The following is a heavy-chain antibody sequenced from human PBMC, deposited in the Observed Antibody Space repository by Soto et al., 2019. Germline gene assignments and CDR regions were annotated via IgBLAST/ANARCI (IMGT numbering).Heavy chain of an antibody. D-gene: IGHD6-19*01. CDR3: ARWQQWLVPGSASVGGMDV. CDR2: MNPNSGNT. V-gene: IGHV1-8*01. CDR1: GYTFTSYD. Sequence: QVQLVQSGAEVKKPGASVKVSCKASGYTFTSYDINWVRQATGQGLEWMGWMNPNSGNTGYAQKFQGRVTMTRNTSRSTAYMELSSLRSEDTAVYYCARWQQWLVPGSASVGGMDVWGQGTTVTVSS. J-gene: IGHJ6*02.